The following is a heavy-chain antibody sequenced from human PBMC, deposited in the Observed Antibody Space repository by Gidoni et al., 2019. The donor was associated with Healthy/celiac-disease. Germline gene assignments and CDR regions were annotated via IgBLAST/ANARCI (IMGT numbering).Heavy chain of an antibody. D-gene: IGHD3-22*01. CDR3: ARETYYYESSGYYFDY. CDR2: IYYSGST. V-gene: IGHV4-39*02. J-gene: IGHJ4*02. Sequence: DGLEWIGSIYYSGSTYYNPSLKSRVTISVDTSKNQFSLKLSSVTAADTAVYYCARETYYYESSGYYFDYWGQGTLVTVSS.